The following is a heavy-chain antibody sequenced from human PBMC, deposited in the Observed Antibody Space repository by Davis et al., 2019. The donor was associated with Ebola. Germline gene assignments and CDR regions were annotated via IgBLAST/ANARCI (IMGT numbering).Heavy chain of an antibody. D-gene: IGHD7-27*01. CDR3: ASLRRTITGMDDSFDI. J-gene: IGHJ3*02. CDR1: GNTFTSHW. V-gene: IGHV5-51*01. CDR2: IYTGDSDT. Sequence: GESLEISCKDSGNTFTSHWIGWVRQMPGKGLEWMGLIYTGDSDTRYSPSFRGQVTISADKSTKTAFLQWSSLKASDTGIYYCASLRRTITGMDDSFDIRGQGTMVTVSS.